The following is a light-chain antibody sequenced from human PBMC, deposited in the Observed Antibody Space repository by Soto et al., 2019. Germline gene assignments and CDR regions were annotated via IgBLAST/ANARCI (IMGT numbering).Light chain of an antibody. CDR1: QSVSSSY. J-gene: IGKJ1*01. CDR2: GAS. CDR3: QQYATFPRT. V-gene: IGKV3-20*01. Sequence: EIVLTQSPGTLSLSPGERATLSCRASQSVSSSYLAWYQQKPGQAPRLLIYGASSRATGIPDRFSGRGSGTDFTLTISRLEPEDFSVYYCQQYATFPRTFGQGTKVDIK.